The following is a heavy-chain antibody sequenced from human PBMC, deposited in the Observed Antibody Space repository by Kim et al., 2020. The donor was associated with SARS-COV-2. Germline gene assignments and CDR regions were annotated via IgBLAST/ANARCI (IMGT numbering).Heavy chain of an antibody. J-gene: IGHJ6*02. V-gene: IGHV4-30-4*01. D-gene: IGHD2-2*01. CDR1: GGSISSGDYY. Sequence: SETLSLTCTVSGGSISSGDYYWSWIRQPPGKGLEWIGYIYYSGSTYYNPSLKSRVTISVDTSKNQFSLKLSSVTAADTAVYYCARDGVPAAIQDYYYGMDVWGQGTTVTVSS. CDR2: IYYSGST. CDR3: ARDGVPAAIQDYYYGMDV.